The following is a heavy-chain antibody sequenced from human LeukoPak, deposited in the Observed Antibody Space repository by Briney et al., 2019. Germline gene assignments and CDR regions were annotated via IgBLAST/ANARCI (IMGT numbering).Heavy chain of an antibody. Sequence: PGGSLRLSCAASGFTFSSYWMHWVRQSPGKGLVWVSRIKTDGSDTYYADSVRGRFTISRDNAKNTLYLQMDSLRAEDTAAYFCARGDYSSHTLWGQGTLVTVSS. J-gene: IGHJ4*02. CDR3: ARGDYSSHTL. D-gene: IGHD4-11*01. CDR2: IKTDGSDT. V-gene: IGHV3-74*01. CDR1: GFTFSSYW.